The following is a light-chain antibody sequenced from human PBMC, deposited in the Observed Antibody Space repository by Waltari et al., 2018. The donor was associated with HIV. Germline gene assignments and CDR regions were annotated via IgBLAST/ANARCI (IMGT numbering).Light chain of an antibody. CDR2: DNN. J-gene: IGLJ2*01. Sequence: QSVLTQPPSVSAPPGQKVTISCSGSSSSFGNNYVSWYQQAPGTAPKLLIYDNNRRPSGIPDRFSGSKSGPSATLAITGLQTGDEADYYCGTWDNSLSAGFFGGGTKLTVL. CDR3: GTWDNSLSAGF. V-gene: IGLV1-51*01. CDR1: SSSFGNNY.